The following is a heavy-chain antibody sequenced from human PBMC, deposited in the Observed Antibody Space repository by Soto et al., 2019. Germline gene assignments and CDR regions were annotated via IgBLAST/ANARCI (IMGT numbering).Heavy chain of an antibody. CDR1: GFSLSTSGVG. Sequence: SGPTLVKPTQTLTLTCTFSGFSLSTSGVGVGWIRQPPGKALEWLALIYWDDDKRYSPSLKSRLTITKDTSKNQVVLTMTNMDPVDTATYYCAHYHFWSGYQGSLNAFDIWGQGTMVTVSS. J-gene: IGHJ3*02. V-gene: IGHV2-5*02. D-gene: IGHD3-3*01. CDR2: IYWDDDK. CDR3: AHYHFWSGYQGSLNAFDI.